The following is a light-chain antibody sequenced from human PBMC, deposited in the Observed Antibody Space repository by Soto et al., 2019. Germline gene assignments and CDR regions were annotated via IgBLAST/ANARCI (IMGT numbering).Light chain of an antibody. CDR1: QSISSW. Sequence: DIQMSQSPSTLSASVGDRVTVTCRASQSISSWLAWYQQKPGKAPKLLIYDASSLESGVPSRFSGSGSGTEFTLTISSLQPYDFATYYCQQYNSYWTFGQGTKVDI. V-gene: IGKV1-5*01. J-gene: IGKJ1*01. CDR3: QQYNSYWT. CDR2: DAS.